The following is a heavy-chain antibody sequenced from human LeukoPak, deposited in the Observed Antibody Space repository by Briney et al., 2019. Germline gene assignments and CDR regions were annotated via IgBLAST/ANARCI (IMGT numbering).Heavy chain of an antibody. V-gene: IGHV4-59*01. CDR2: IYYSGST. J-gene: IGHJ6*03. D-gene: IGHD2-2*01. CDR3: ARAVSRAGYMDV. CDR1: GGSISSYY. Sequence: TSETLSLTCTVSGGSISSYYWSWIRQPPGKGLEWIGYIYYSGSTNYNPSLKSRVTISVDTSKDQFSLKLSSVTAADTAVYYCARAVSRAGYMDVWGKGTTVTVSS.